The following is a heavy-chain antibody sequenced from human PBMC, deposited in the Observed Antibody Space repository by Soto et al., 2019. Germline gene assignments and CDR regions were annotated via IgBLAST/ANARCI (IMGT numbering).Heavy chain of an antibody. J-gene: IGHJ5*02. V-gene: IGHV1-3*01. D-gene: IGHD3-10*01. CDR1: GYTFTSYA. Sequence: QVQLVQSGAEVKKPGASVKVSCKASGYTFTSYAMHWVRQAPGQRLEWMGWINAGNGNTKYSQKFQGRVTITRDTSESTAYMELSSLRSEDTAVYYCARGAITMVRGVTHDWFDPWGQGTLVTVSS. CDR3: ARGAITMVRGVTHDWFDP. CDR2: INAGNGNT.